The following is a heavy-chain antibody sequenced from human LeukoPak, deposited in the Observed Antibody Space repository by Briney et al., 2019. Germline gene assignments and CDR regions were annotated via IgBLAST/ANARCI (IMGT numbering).Heavy chain of an antibody. V-gene: IGHV4-34*01. CDR3: ARSTSMVRGVHIQPYYCGMDV. D-gene: IGHD3-10*01. CDR1: GGSFSGYY. J-gene: IGHJ6*04. Sequence: PSETLSLISAVYGGSFSGYYWSWIRQPPGKGLEWIGEINHSGSTNYNPSLKSRVTISVDTSKNQFSLKLSSVTAADTAVYYCARSTSMVRGVHIQPYYCGMDVWGKGTTVTVSS. CDR2: INHSGST.